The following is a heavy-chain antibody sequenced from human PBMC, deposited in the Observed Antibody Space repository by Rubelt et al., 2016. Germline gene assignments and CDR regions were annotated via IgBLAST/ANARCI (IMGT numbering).Heavy chain of an antibody. CDR3: ARQLSSGWYPSNFDY. D-gene: IGHD6-19*01. CDR2: IYYSGST. J-gene: IGHJ4*02. V-gene: IGHV4-39*01. CDR1: GGSISSSSYY. Sequence: QVQLQELGPGLVKPSETLSLTCTVSGGSISSSSYYWGWIRQPPGKGLEWIGSIYYSGSTYYIPSLKSRVTISVDTSKNQFSLKLSSVTAADTAVYYCARQLSSGWYPSNFDYWGQGTLVTVSS.